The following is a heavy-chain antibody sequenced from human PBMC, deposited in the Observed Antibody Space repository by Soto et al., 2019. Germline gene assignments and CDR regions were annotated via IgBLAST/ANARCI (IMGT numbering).Heavy chain of an antibody. V-gene: IGHV1-2*02. Sequence: QVQLVQSGAEVKKSGASVKVSCKPSGYSFSDYFIQWVRQAPGQGLEWVAWINPKTAATNYAKKFQARVSLTWDTSPPTAYMERTRLRPDDTAVYYCARIKWGLNYYNGMDVWGQGATGIASS. J-gene: IGHJ6*02. CDR1: GYSFSDYF. CDR2: INPKTAAT. D-gene: IGHD1-26*01. CDR3: ARIKWGLNYYNGMDV.